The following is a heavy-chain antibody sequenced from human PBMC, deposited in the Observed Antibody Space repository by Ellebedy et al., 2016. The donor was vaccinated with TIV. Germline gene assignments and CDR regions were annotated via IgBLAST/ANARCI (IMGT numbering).Heavy chain of an antibody. CDR2: IYYSGGT. CDR1: GGSISNYY. J-gene: IGHJ4*02. V-gene: IGHV4-59*08. Sequence: LETLSLTCTVSGGSISNYYWSWIRQPPGRGLEWIGYIYYSGGTNYNPSLKSRVTISVDTSKNQFSLKLTSVTAADTAVYYCARLGGQQLSRCYFDYWGQGTLVTVSS. CDR3: ARLGGQQLSRCYFDY. D-gene: IGHD6-13*01.